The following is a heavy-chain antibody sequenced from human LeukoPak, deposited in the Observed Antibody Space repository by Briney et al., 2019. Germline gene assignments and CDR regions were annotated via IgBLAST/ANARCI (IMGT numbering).Heavy chain of an antibody. CDR1: GGSISSYY. D-gene: IGHD2-2*01. CDR3: ARGSPYCSSTSCLRFDP. J-gene: IGHJ5*02. CDR2: IYTSGST. Sequence: SETLSLTCTVSGGSISSYYWSWIRQPAGKGLEWIGRIYTSGSTNYNPSLKSRVTMPVDTSKNQFSLKLSSVTAADTAVYYCARGSPYCSSTSCLRFDPWGQGTQVTVSS. V-gene: IGHV4-4*07.